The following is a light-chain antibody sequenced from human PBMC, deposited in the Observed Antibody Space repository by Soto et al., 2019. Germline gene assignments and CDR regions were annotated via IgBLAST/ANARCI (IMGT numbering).Light chain of an antibody. CDR3: QQHGSSHHPPT. V-gene: IGKV3-20*01. Sequence: EIVLTQSPGTLSLSPGERATLSCRASQSVTSTYLGWYQQKPGQAPRLLMDGVSVRATGIPDRFSGSGSGTDFTLPISSLEPEDFAVYYCQQHGSSHHPPTFGQGTRLEIK. CDR1: QSVTSTY. J-gene: IGKJ5*01. CDR2: GVS.